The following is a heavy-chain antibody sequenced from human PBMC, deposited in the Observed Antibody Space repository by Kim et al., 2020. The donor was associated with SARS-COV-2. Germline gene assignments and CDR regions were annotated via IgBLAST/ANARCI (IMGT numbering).Heavy chain of an antibody. CDR2: ISAYNGNT. J-gene: IGHJ4*02. D-gene: IGHD6-19*01. Sequence: ASVKVSCKASGYTFTSYGISWVRQAPGQGLEWMGWISAYNGNTNYAQKLQGRVTMTTDTSTSTAYMELRSLRSDDTAVYYCARDQGARIAVAGTRLGYWGQATLVTVSS. CDR3: ARDQGARIAVAGTRLGY. V-gene: IGHV1-18*04. CDR1: GYTFTSYG.